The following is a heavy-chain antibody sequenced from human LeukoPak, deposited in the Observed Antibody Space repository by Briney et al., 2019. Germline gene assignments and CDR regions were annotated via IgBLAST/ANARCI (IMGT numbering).Heavy chain of an antibody. J-gene: IGHJ4*02. CDR2: IYYSGST. D-gene: IGHD3-22*01. V-gene: IGHV4-59*12. CDR3: AIRHSSGYTPFDY. CDR1: GGSISSYY. Sequence: SETLSLTCTVSGGSISSYYWSWIRQPPGKGLEWIGYIYYSGSTNYNPSLKSRVTISVDTSKNQFSLKLSSVTAADTAVYYCAIRHSSGYTPFDYWGQGTLVTVSS.